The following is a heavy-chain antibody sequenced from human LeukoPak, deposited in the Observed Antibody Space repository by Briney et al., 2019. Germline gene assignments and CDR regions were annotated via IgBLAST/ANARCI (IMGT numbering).Heavy chain of an antibody. CDR3: AGDVYSYGLSYWYFDL. J-gene: IGHJ2*01. D-gene: IGHD5-18*01. CDR1: GFTFSSYS. V-gene: IGHV3-48*01. CDR2: ISSSSITI. Sequence: GGSLRLSCAASGFTFSSYSMNWVRQAPGKGLEWLSYISSSSITIYDADSVRGRFTISRDNAKNSLYLQMNSLRAEDTAVYYCAGDVYSYGLSYWYFDLWGRGALVTVSS.